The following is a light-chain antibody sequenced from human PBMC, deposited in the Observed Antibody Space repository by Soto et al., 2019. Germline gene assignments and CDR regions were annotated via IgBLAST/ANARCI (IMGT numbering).Light chain of an antibody. CDR2: GAS. V-gene: IGKV3-20*01. CDR1: QSVSSSY. CDR3: QQYGRSRGGT. Sequence: EIVLTQSPGTLSLSPGERATLSCRASQSVSSSYLAWYQQKPGQAPRLLIYGASSRATGIPDRFSGSGCGTDFPLTISRLEPEGFAVYYCQQYGRSRGGTFGPGTKVDIK. J-gene: IGKJ3*01.